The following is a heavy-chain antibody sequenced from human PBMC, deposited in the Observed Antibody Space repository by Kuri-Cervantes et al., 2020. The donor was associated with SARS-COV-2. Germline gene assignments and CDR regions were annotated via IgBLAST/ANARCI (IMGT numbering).Heavy chain of an antibody. CDR2: IKSKSDGGKT. Sequence: GESLKISCAASGFSVNNGGVNWVRQAPGEGLEWVGRIKSKSDGGKTDYAAPVKGRPTIARNDAKNALYLQMDSLKTEDTAVYYRTQTYYYAESWGQGTLVTVSS. CDR1: GFSVNNGG. V-gene: IGHV3-15*07. J-gene: IGHJ4*02. D-gene: IGHD3-16*01. CDR3: TQTYYYAES.